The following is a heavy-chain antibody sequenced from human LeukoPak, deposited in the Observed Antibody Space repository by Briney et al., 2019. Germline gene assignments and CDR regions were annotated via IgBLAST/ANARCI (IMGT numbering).Heavy chain of an antibody. V-gene: IGHV4-34*01. CDR3: ARARKGGYSGYLYYFDY. Sequence: SETLSLTCAVYSGSFSGYYWSWIRQPPGKGLEWIGEINHSGSTNYNPSLKSRVTISVDTSKNQFSLKLSSVTAADTAVYYCARARKGGYSGYLYYFDYWGQGTLVTVSS. J-gene: IGHJ4*02. CDR2: INHSGST. D-gene: IGHD5-12*01. CDR1: SGSFSGYY.